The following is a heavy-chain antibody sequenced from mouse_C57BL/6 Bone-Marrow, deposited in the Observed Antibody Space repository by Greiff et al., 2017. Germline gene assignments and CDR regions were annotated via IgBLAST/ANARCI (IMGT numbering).Heavy chain of an antibody. D-gene: IGHD1-1*01. V-gene: IGHV1-55*01. CDR1: GYTFTSYW. Sequence: QVQLQQPGAELVKPGASVKLSCKASGYTFTSYWITWVKQRPGQGLEWIGDIYPGSGSTNYNEKFKSKATLTVDTSSSTAYMQLSSLTSEDSAVYYCARLYYGSSYEGDYWGQGTTLTVSS. CDR2: IYPGSGST. CDR3: ARLYYGSSYEGDY. J-gene: IGHJ2*01.